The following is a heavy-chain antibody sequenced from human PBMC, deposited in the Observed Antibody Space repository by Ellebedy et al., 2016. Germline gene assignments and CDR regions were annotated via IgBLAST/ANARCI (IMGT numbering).Heavy chain of an antibody. CDR3: ARLMVYAADHYFYYMDV. Sequence: GGSLRLSXQGSGYNFFNYWIGWVRQKPGKGLEWMGIIYPGDSDTRYSPAFQGQVTISADKSISTAYLQWSSLKASDSAVYYCARLMVYAADHYFYYMDVWGRGTTVNVSS. CDR1: GYNFFNYW. V-gene: IGHV5-51*01. J-gene: IGHJ6*03. D-gene: IGHD2-8*01. CDR2: IYPGDSDT.